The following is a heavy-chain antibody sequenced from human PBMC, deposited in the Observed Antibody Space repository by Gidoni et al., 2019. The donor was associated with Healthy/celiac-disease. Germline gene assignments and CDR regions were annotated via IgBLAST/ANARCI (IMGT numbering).Heavy chain of an antibody. D-gene: IGHD1-26*01. CDR1: GGSFSGYY. J-gene: IGHJ4*02. CDR2: INQSGRT. CDR3: ARGRWRGSYFSVDY. V-gene: IGHV4-34*01. Sequence: QVQLQQWGAGLLKPSETLSITCAVYGGSFSGYYWSWIRQRPGKGLEWLGEINQSGRTNYNPSLKSRVTISLDTSKNQFSLNLRSVTASDTAVYYCARGRWRGSYFSVDYWGQGTLVTVSS.